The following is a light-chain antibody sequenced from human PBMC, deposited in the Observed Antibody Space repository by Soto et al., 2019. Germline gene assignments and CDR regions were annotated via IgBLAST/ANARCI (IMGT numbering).Light chain of an antibody. CDR1: QSISSY. CDR3: QQYNSYSET. J-gene: IGKJ1*01. V-gene: IGKV1-5*01. CDR2: DAS. Sequence: DIQMTQSPSSLSASVGDGVTITCRASQSISSYLNWYQQKPGKAPKLLIYDASSLQSGVPSRFSGSGSGTEFTLTISSLQPDDFATYYCQQYNSYSETFGQGTKVDIK.